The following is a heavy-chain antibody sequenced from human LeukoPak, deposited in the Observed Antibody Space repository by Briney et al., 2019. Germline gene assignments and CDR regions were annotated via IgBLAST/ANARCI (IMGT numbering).Heavy chain of an antibody. J-gene: IGHJ3*02. Sequence: SETLSLTCTVSGGSISSYYWNWIRQSPGKGLEWIGYIYYSGSTNYNPSLKSRVTISVDTPKNQFSLKLTSVTAADTAVYYCASYYFDDAFDIWGQGTMVTVSS. CDR1: GGSISSYY. CDR2: IYYSGST. CDR3: ASYYFDDAFDI. D-gene: IGHD3-10*01. V-gene: IGHV4-59*08.